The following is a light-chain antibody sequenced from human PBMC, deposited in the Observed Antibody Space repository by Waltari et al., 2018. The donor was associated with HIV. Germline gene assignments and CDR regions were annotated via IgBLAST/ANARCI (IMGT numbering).Light chain of an antibody. Sequence: QSALTQPASVSGSPGQSITISCTGTRRAVGGYNSVSWYQHHPGKAPKLLIYEVSNRPSGVSNRFSGSKSGNTASLIISGLQAEDEADYYCSSYTSSSTLAVFGGGTKLTVL. J-gene: IGLJ2*01. CDR1: RRAVGGYNS. CDR2: EVS. CDR3: SSYTSSSTLAV. V-gene: IGLV2-14*01.